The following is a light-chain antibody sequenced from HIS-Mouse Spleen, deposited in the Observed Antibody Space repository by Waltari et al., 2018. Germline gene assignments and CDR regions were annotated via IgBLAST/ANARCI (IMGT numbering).Light chain of an antibody. CDR2: EDS. V-gene: IGLV3-10*01. CDR3: YSTDSSGNHRV. CDR1: AFPNKY. J-gene: IGLJ2*01. Sequence: SYDLTQPPSVSVSPGQTARITCSGDAFPNKYAYWYQQKSGQAPALVIYEDSKRPAGIPGRFSGSSSGTMATLTISGAQVEDEADYYCYSTDSSGNHRVFGGGTKLTVL.